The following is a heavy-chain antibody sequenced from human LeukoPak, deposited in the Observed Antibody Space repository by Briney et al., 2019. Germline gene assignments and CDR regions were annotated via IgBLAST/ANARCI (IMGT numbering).Heavy chain of an antibody. V-gene: IGHV3-23*01. D-gene: IGHD1-26*01. CDR2: ISNNGDNT. J-gene: IGHJ4*02. Sequence: GGSLRLSCAAPGFTFNSYAMIWVRQAPGKGLEWVSSISNNGDNTYYADSVKGRFTFSRDTSKNTLYLRMNSLRAEDAAVYYCARRVMGAVDYWGQGTLVTVSS. CDR1: GFTFNSYA. CDR3: ARRVMGAVDY.